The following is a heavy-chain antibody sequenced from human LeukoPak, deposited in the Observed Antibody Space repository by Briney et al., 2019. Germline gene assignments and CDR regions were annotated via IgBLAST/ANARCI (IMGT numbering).Heavy chain of an antibody. J-gene: IGHJ4*02. CDR3: ARGRGSVAGQYFDY. CDR1: GGSISSYY. D-gene: IGHD6-19*01. V-gene: IGHV4-59*01. CDR2: IYFSGST. Sequence: NPSETLPLTCSVSGGSISSYYWSWIRQPPGKGLEWIGYIYFSGSTNYNPSLKSRVTISVDTSKNQFSLKLSSVTAADTAVYYCARGRGSVAGQYFDYWGQGTLVTVSS.